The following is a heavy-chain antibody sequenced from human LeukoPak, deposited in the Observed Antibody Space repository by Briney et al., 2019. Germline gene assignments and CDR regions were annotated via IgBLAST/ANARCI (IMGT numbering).Heavy chain of an antibody. Sequence: ASVKVSCKASGYTFTSYDINWVRQATGQGLEWMGWMNPNSGNTGYAQKFQGRVTITRNTSISTAYMELSSLRSDDTAVYYCARGGSSSYYYYYMDVWGKGATVTISS. J-gene: IGHJ6*03. D-gene: IGHD6-13*01. CDR1: GYTFTSYD. CDR3: ARGGSSSYYYYYMDV. V-gene: IGHV1-8*01. CDR2: MNPNSGNT.